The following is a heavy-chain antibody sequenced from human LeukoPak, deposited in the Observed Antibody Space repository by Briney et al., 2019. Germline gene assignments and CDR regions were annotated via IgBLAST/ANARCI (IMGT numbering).Heavy chain of an antibody. Sequence: GGSLRLSCAASGFTFSRYEMNWVRQAPGKGLEWVSYISRSGDTIYFADSVKGRFTISRDNAKNSLYLQMSSLRAEDTAVYYCAKDPDSSGWYSDHWGQGTLVTVSS. D-gene: IGHD6-19*01. J-gene: IGHJ4*02. CDR1: GFTFSRYE. CDR3: AKDPDSSGWYSDH. V-gene: IGHV3-48*03. CDR2: ISRSGDTI.